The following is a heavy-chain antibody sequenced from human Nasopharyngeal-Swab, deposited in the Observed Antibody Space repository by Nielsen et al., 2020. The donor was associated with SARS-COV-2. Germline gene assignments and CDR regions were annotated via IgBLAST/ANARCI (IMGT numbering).Heavy chain of an antibody. J-gene: IGHJ5*02. CDR1: GYSISSGYY. CDR3: ARIELRYFDGVVSNGWFDP. Sequence: SETLSLTCAVSGYSISSGYYWTWIRQPPGKGLEWIGYIYYSGSTNYNPSLKSRVTISVDTSKNQFSLRLSSLTAADTAVYYCARIELRYFDGVVSNGWFDPWGQGTLVTVSS. CDR2: IYYSGST. V-gene: IGHV4-61*01. D-gene: IGHD3-9*01.